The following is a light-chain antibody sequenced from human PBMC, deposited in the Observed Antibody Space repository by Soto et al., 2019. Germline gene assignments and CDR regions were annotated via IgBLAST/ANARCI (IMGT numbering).Light chain of an antibody. Sequence: EIVLTQSTGTLSLSPGERATLSCRASQSIARSYLVWYQQRPGKAPRLLIYATYSRATGIPDRFSGSGSGTDFTLTISRLEREDVAVYYCQQYGGSLKWAFGKGTKVYMK. CDR1: QSIARSY. CDR2: ATY. J-gene: IGKJ1*01. V-gene: IGKV3-20*01. CDR3: QQYGGSLKWA.